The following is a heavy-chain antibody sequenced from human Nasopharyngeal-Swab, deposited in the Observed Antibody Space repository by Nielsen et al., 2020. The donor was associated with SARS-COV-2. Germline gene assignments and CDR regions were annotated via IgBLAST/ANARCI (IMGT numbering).Heavy chain of an antibody. V-gene: IGHV3-13*05. CDR2: IGTAGDP. CDR3: ARGGYDYYMDV. Sequence: GVLKISCSASGFTFSDYDMHWVRQATGKGLEWVSAIGTAGDPYYPGSVKGRFTISRENAKNSLYLQMNSLRAGDTAVYYCARGGYDYYMDVWGKGTTVTVSS. J-gene: IGHJ6*03. CDR1: GFTFSDYD.